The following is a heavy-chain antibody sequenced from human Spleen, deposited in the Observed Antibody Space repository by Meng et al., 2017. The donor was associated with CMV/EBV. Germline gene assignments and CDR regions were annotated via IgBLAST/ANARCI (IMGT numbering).Heavy chain of an antibody. J-gene: IGHJ4*02. CDR3: AREGKYSSSSVDF. D-gene: IGHD6-6*01. CDR2: ISGYNDNT. V-gene: IGHV1-18*01. CDR1: GYTFTTYG. Sequence: CQASGYTFTTYGIPWVRQAPGQGLEWMGWISGYNDNTNYAQRLQGRITMTTDTSTSTTYMELRSLTSDDTAVYYCAREGKYSSSSVDFWGQGTLVTVSS.